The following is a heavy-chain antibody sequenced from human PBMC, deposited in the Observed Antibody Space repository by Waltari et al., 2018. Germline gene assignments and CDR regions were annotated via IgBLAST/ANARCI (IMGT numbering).Heavy chain of an antibody. Sequence: QVQLVQSGAEVKNPGASVKLSCKTSGYTFSNYDVSWVRQAPGRGLEWMGWQNPNGGNLGFAQGFQGRVMCTADTSTTTAYMELTNLRSDDTAIYFCARAVRYQLLSDFWGQGTLVTVSS. D-gene: IGHD2-2*01. CDR3: ARAVRYQLLSDF. V-gene: IGHV1-8*03. CDR1: GYTFSNYD. CDR2: QNPNGGNL. J-gene: IGHJ4*02.